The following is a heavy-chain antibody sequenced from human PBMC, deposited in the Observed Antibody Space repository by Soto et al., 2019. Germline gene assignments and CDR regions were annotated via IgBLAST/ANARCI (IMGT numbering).Heavy chain of an antibody. CDR2: VYYSGST. CDR1: GGSTNSRSDY. CDR3: ARQPRGPGYGERGLYFDY. D-gene: IGHD3-16*01. Sequence: SQTLSLTCTVSGGSTNSRSDYWGWIRQPPGKGLEWIGSVYYSGSTHDNPSLQSRVTISVDTSRNQFSLNLISVTAAYTAVYFCARQPRGPGYGERGLYFDYWGQGTLVTVSS. J-gene: IGHJ4*02. V-gene: IGHV4-39*01.